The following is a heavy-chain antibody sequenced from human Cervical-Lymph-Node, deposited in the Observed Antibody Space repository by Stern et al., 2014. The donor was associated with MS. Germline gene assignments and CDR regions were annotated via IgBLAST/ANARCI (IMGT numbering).Heavy chain of an antibody. V-gene: IGHV3-21*01. J-gene: IGHJ4*02. Sequence: EVQLVQSGGGLVKPGGSLRLSCAASGFTFSSYSMNWVRQAPGKGLEWVSSISSSSSYIYYADSVKGRFTISRDNAKNSLYLQMNSLRAEDTAVYYCARLSCGGDCYSIHWGQGTLVTVSS. CDR2: ISSSSSYI. D-gene: IGHD2-21*02. CDR1: GFTFSSYS. CDR3: ARLSCGGDCYSIH.